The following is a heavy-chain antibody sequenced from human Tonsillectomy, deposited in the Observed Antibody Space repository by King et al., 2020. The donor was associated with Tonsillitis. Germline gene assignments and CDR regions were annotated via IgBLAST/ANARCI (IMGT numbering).Heavy chain of an antibody. D-gene: IGHD2-2*01. J-gene: IGHJ6*02. Sequence: VQLVESGGGVVQPGRSLRLSCAASGFTFSSYGMHWVRQAPGKGLEWVAVISYDGSYKSYADSVKGRFTISRDNSKNTLYLQMNSLRAEDMAVYYCARFRVPGYYGMDVWGQGTTVTVSS. CDR3: ARFRVPGYYGMDV. CDR1: GFTFSSYG. CDR2: ISYDGSYK. V-gene: IGHV3-33*05.